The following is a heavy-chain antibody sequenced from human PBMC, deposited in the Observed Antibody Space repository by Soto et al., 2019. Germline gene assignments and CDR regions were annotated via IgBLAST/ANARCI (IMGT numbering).Heavy chain of an antibody. CDR3: ARGLAAAGKGDYNWFDP. V-gene: IGHV4-31*03. Sequence: QVQLQESGPGLVKPSQTLSLTCTVSGGSISSGGYYWSWIRQHPGKGLEWIGYIYYSGSTYYNPSLKSRVTISVDTSQNQCSLKLSSVTAADTAVYYCARGLAAAGKGDYNWFDPWGQGTLVTVSS. D-gene: IGHD6-13*01. CDR2: IYYSGST. J-gene: IGHJ5*02. CDR1: GGSISSGGYY.